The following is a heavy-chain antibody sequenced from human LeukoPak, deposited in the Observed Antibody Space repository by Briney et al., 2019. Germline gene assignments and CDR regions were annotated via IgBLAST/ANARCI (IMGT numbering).Heavy chain of an antibody. V-gene: IGHV3-21*06. CDR3: AAHCSGGSCHPGAFDI. CDR1: GFTFSAYS. J-gene: IGHJ3*02. Sequence: GGSLRLSCAGSGFTFSAYSMNWVRQAPGNGLEWVSSISSSSRHKYYVDSVKGRFTISRDDAENSLYLQMNSLRVDDTALYYCAAHCSGGSCHPGAFDIWGQGTMVTVSS. CDR2: ISSSSRHK. D-gene: IGHD2-15*01.